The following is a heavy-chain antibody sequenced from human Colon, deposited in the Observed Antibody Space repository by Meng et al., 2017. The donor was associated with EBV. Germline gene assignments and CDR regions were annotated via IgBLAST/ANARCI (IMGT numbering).Heavy chain of an antibody. CDR3: ARVGAYCGGDCYHPR. CDR2: IYHSGST. J-gene: IGHJ4*02. Sequence: QLWRPGHGLVTPSWTLTLTCVVSGGSLRSRNWWSWVRQPPGKGLEWIGKIYHSGSTNHNPSLKSRVTISVDESKNQFSLRLSSVTAADTAVYYCARVGAYCGGDCYHPRWGQGTLVTVSS. CDR1: GGSLRSRNW. D-gene: IGHD2-21*02. V-gene: IGHV4-4*02.